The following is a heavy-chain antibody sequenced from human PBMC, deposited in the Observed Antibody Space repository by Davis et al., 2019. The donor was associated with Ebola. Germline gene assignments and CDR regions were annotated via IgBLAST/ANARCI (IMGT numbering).Heavy chain of an antibody. Sequence: SETLSLTCTVYGGSFSGYYWSWIRQPPGKGLEWIGEINHSGSTNYNPSLKSRVTTSVDTSKNQFSLKLSSVTAADTAVYYCARARPNYDFWSDYYYYYGMDVWGQGTTVTVSS. CDR2: INHSGST. D-gene: IGHD3-3*01. J-gene: IGHJ6*02. CDR1: GGSFSGYY. CDR3: ARARPNYDFWSDYYYYYGMDV. V-gene: IGHV4-34*01.